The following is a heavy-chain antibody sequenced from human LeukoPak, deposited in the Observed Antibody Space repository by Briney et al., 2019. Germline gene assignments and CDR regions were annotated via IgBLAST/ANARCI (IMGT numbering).Heavy chain of an antibody. CDR3: AKGASSGYPRPYGMDV. CDR1: GFTFSSYG. J-gene: IGHJ6*02. D-gene: IGHD3-22*01. CDR2: ITYDGSNK. V-gene: IGHV3-30*18. Sequence: PGRSLRLSCAASGFTFSSYGMHWVRQPPAKGLEWVAVITYDGSNKYYADSVKGRFTISRDNSKNTLYLQMNSLRAEDTAVYYCAKGASSGYPRPYGMDVWGQGTTVTVSS.